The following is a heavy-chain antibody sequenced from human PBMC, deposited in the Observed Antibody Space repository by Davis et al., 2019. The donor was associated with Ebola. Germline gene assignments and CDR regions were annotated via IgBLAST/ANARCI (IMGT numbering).Heavy chain of an antibody. CDR3: ARVGYDSSGYYYDYFDY. V-gene: IGHV1-3*01. D-gene: IGHD3-22*01. CDR2: INAGNGNT. J-gene: IGHJ4*02. Sequence: ASVKVSCKASGFILTNYAMHWVRQAPGQRLEWMGWINAGNGNTKYSQKFQGRVTITRDTSASTAYIELSSLRSEDTAVYYCARVGYDSSGYYYDYFDYWGQGTLVTVSS. CDR1: GFILTNYA.